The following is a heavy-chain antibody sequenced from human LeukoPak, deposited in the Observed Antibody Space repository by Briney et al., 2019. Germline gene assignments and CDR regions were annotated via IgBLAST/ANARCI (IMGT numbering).Heavy chain of an antibody. Sequence: ASVKVSCKASGYTFIGYYIHWVRQAPGQGLEWMGCINPNSGGAKYAQKFQGRVTMTRDTSISTAYMELTRLRSDDTAVNYCARGGYNWNDPEFNFDYWGQGTLVTVSS. V-gene: IGHV1-2*02. CDR1: GYTFIGYY. CDR3: ARGGYNWNDPEFNFDY. CDR2: INPNSGGA. J-gene: IGHJ4*02. D-gene: IGHD1-20*01.